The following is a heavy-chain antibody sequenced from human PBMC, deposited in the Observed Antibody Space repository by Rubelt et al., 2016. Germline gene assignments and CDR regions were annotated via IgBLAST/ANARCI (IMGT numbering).Heavy chain of an antibody. D-gene: IGHD3-3*01. CDR3: ARGPSYYDFWSGPQGY. CDR2: IHDSRKT. V-gene: IGHV4-31*03. Sequence: QLQESGPGLVKPSQTLSLTCTVSGGSISSGGYYWSWIRQHPGKGLEWIGYIHDSRKTYYNPSLKSRVTISLDTSKNQVDRKHNSGTAADTAGYYCARGPSYYDFWSGPQGYWGQGTLVTVSS. CDR1: GGSISSGGYY. J-gene: IGHJ4*02.